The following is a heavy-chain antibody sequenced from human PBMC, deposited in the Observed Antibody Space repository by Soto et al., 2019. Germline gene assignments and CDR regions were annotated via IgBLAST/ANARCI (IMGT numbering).Heavy chain of an antibody. V-gene: IGHV3-53*01. J-gene: IGHJ4*02. CDR2: IYSGGST. CDR1: GFTFSSYG. Sequence: SLRLSCAASGFTFSSYGMHWVRQAPGKGLEWVSVIYSGGSTYYADSVKGRFTISRDNSKNTLYLQMDSLRAEDTAVYYCARDIHKWNDPAVERVPQDSWGQGTLVTVSS. D-gene: IGHD1-20*01. CDR3: ARDIHKWNDPAVERVPQDS.